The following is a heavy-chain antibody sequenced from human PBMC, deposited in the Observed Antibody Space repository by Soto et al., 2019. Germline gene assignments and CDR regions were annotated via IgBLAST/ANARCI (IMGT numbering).Heavy chain of an antibody. Sequence: PGGSLRLSCAASGFSFSNYAITWVRQAPGKGLEWVSSISGSGASTYYADSVKGRFTISRDNSKDTLFLQMNSLTAEDTAVYYCAKVRAMIVGDLDYWGQGTLVTVSS. J-gene: IGHJ4*02. CDR1: GFSFSNYA. CDR2: ISGSGAST. CDR3: AKVRAMIVGDLDY. V-gene: IGHV3-23*01. D-gene: IGHD3-22*01.